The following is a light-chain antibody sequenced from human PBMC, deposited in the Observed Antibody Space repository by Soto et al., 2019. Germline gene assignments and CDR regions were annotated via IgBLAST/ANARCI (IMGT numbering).Light chain of an antibody. J-gene: IGLJ3*02. Sequence: QAVVTQEPSLTVSPGGTVTLTCASSTGAVTSGHYPNWFQQKPGQAPRALIFTTSKKQSWTPARFSGSLLGDKAALTLSGVQPEDEAEYYCLLYDGGARVFGGGTKLTVL. V-gene: IGLV7-43*01. CDR2: TTS. CDR1: TGAVTSGHY. CDR3: LLYDGGARV.